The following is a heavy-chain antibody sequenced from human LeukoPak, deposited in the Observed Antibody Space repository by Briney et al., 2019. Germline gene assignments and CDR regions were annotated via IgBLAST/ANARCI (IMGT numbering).Heavy chain of an antibody. Sequence: ASVKVSCKASGYTFTSYDINWVRQATGQGLEWMGWMNPNSGNTGYAQKFQGRVTITRNTSISTAYMELSSLRSEDTAVYYCARGAYDFWSGYSHPGYYYYYMDAWGKGTTVTVSS. CDR2: MNPNSGNT. CDR3: ARGAYDFWSGYSHPGYYYYYMDA. CDR1: GYTFTSYD. D-gene: IGHD3-3*01. V-gene: IGHV1-8*03. J-gene: IGHJ6*03.